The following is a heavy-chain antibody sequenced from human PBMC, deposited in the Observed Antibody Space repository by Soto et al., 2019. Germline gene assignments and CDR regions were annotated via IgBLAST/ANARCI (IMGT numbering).Heavy chain of an antibody. V-gene: IGHV1-2*02. CDR1: GFSFTGYY. CDR3: AKDLTRQPAYWLDP. D-gene: IGHD3-16*01. J-gene: IGHJ5*02. CDR2: INAHSGGT. Sequence: SVKVSCKASGFSFTGYYIHWLRQAPGQGLEWMGWINAHSGGTEYAQKFQGRVTLTRDTSISTAYMTLSSLRSDDTAIYYCAKDLTRQPAYWLDPWGQGTQVTVSS.